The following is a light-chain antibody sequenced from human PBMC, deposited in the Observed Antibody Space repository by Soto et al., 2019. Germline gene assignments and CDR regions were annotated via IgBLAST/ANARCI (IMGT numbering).Light chain of an antibody. V-gene: IGLV2-8*01. CDR2: EVS. Sequence: QSALTQPPSASGSPGQSVTISCTGTSSDVGGYNYVPWYQQHPGKAPKLMIYEVSKRPSGVPDRFSGSKSGNTASLTVSGLQAEDVADYYCSSYAGSTTYVFGTVTNVTVL. CDR3: SSYAGSTTYV. CDR1: SSDVGGYNY. J-gene: IGLJ1*01.